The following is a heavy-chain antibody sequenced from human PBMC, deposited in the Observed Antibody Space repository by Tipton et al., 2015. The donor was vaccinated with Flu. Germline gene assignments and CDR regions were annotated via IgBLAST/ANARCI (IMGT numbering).Heavy chain of an antibody. V-gene: IGHV3-53*01. Sequence: SLRLSCAASGFTVSTNYMSWVRQAPGKGLEWVSVIYSIGSTYYADSVKGRFTISRDNSKNTLYLQMDSLRAEDTAVYYCAREFYESARHYYYGMDVWGQGTTVTVSS. CDR2: IYSIGST. D-gene: IGHD3-22*01. CDR1: GFTVSTNY. J-gene: IGHJ6*02. CDR3: AREFYESARHYYYGMDV.